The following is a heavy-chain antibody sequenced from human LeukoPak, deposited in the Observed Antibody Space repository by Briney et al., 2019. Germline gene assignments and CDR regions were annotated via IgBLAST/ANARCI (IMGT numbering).Heavy chain of an antibody. CDR2: IVYDGSNK. V-gene: IGHV3-33*05. J-gene: IGHJ4*02. D-gene: IGHD4-11*01. CDR1: GFTFSSYG. CDR3: ARDFTDYGNYGAFDY. Sequence: GGSLRLSCAASGFTFSSYGMHWVRQAPGKGLEWVAVIVYDGSNKYYADSVKGRFTISRDNSKNTLYLQMNSLRAEDTAVYYCARDFTDYGNYGAFDYWGQGTLVTVSS.